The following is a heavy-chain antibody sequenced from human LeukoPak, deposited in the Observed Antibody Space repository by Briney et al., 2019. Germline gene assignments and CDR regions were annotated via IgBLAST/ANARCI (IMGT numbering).Heavy chain of an antibody. V-gene: IGHV1-2*02. J-gene: IGHJ6*02. D-gene: IGHD6-13*01. CDR1: GYSFTGYY. Sequence: ASVKVSCKASGYSFTGYYMHWVRQAPGQGLEWMGWINPNSGGTNYAQKFQGRVTMTRDTSISTAYMELSRLRSDDTAVYYCARLGRRPYSSSWYPHYYYYGMDVWGQGTTVTVSS. CDR3: ARLGRRPYSSSWYPHYYYYGMDV. CDR2: INPNSGGT.